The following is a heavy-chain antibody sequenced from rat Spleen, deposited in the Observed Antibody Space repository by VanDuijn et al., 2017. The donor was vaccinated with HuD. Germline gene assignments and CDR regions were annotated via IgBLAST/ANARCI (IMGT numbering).Heavy chain of an antibody. Sequence: EVQLVESGGGLVQPGRSLKLSCVASGFTFSSYWMYWIRPAPTKGLEWVASISPSGGSTYYRDSVKGRFTISRDNAKSTLYLQMDSLRSEDTATYYCATDGTRVSRFAYWGQGTLVTVSS. J-gene: IGHJ3*01. D-gene: IGHD1-4*01. CDR2: ISPSGGST. V-gene: IGHV5-19*01. CDR1: GFTFSSYW. CDR3: ATDGTRVSRFAY.